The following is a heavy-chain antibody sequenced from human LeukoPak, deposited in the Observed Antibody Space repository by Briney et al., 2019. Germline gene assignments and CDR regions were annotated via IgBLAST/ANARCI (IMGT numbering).Heavy chain of an antibody. CDR1: GYTLTELS. Sequence: ASVKVSCKVSGYTLTELSMHWVRQAPGKGLEWMGGFDPEDGETIYAQKFQGRVTMTEDTSTDTAYMELSSLRSEDTAVYHCATDPTGGTVTTSGYWGQGTLVTVSS. J-gene: IGHJ4*02. CDR2: FDPEDGET. D-gene: IGHD4-17*01. V-gene: IGHV1-24*01. CDR3: ATDPTGGTVTTSGY.